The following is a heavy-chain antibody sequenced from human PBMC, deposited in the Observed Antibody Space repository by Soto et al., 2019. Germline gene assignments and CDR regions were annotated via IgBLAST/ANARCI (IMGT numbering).Heavy chain of an antibody. D-gene: IGHD2-2*01. CDR3: VSARLSMPRDV. Sequence: EVQLVESGGGLVQPGGSLRLSCAASGFTFSGYWMNWVRQAPGKGLEWVATINEGGSEEHYVDSVKGRFTISRDNAKNSLYLQMNSLRVDDTAVYYCVSARLSMPRDVWENGTTVTVSS. CDR2: INEGGSEE. CDR1: GFTFSGYW. V-gene: IGHV3-7*01. J-gene: IGHJ6*01.